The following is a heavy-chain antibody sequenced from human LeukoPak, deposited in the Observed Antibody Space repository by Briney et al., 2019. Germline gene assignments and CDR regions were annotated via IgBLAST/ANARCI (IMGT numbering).Heavy chain of an antibody. CDR2: LSYTGKT. Sequence: SETLSLTCNVSGVSVSTSHWNWIRQRPGKGLEWIGCLSYTGKTDYNPSLKSRVSISLGSSNNHFALKLTSVTAADTAVYYCSEGYFEPFDHWGQGILVTVSS. D-gene: IGHD2/OR15-2a*01. J-gene: IGHJ4*02. V-gene: IGHV4-59*02. CDR1: GVSVSTSH. CDR3: SEGYFEPFDH.